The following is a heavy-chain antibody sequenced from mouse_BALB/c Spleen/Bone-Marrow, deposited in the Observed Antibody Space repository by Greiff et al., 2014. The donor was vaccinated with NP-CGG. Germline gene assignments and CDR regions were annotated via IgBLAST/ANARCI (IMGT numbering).Heavy chain of an antibody. CDR3: ARGGNYVWFAY. CDR2: INPSSGYT. V-gene: IGHV1-4*01. J-gene: IGHJ3*01. CDR1: GYTFTRYT. D-gene: IGHD2-1*01. Sequence: QVQLQQPGAELARPGASVKMSCKASGYTFTRYTMHWVKQRPGKGLEWIGYINPSSGYTNYNQKFKAKATLTADKSSSTAYMQLRSLTSEDSAVHYCARGGNYVWFAYWGQGSLVTVSA.